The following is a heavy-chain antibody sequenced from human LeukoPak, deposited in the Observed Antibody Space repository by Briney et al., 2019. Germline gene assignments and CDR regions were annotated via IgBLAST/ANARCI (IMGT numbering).Heavy chain of an antibody. CDR2: ISDNGST. CDR3: ARVFRGAVTSNWFDP. CDR1: GGSINGYY. Sequence: SENVSLTCTVSGGSINGYYWTWIRQPPGKGLEWIGYISDNGSTNYSPSLKSRVTMSVDSSNTEFSLRLNSVTAADTAVYYCARVFRGAVTSNWFDPWGQGALVTVSS. V-gene: IGHV4-59*01. J-gene: IGHJ5*02. D-gene: IGHD4-17*01.